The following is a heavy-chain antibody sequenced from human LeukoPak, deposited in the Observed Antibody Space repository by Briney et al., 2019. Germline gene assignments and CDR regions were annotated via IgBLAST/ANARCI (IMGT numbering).Heavy chain of an antibody. D-gene: IGHD1-1*01. CDR2: MNSAGTTI. CDR1: GFTISGFW. V-gene: IGHV3-74*01. CDR3: IREVQVRASASLGL. Sequence: GSLRLSCAASGFTISGFWMHWVRQVPGEGLVWVARMNSAGTTINYADSVKGRFTISRDNVRNTLHLQMNNLSLEDTAVYFRIREVQVRASASLGLWGRGTLVTVS. J-gene: IGHJ4*01.